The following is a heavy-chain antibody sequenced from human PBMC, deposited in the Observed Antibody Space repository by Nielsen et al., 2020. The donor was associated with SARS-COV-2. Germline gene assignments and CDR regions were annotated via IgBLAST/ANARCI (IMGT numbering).Heavy chain of an antibody. J-gene: IGHJ4*02. CDR3: TSEGGSGWYPFDY. D-gene: IGHD6-19*01. V-gene: IGHV3-49*03. CDR1: GFTFGDYA. CDR2: IRSKAYGGTT. Sequence: GGPLRLSCTASGFTFGDYAMSWFRQAPGKGLEWVGFIRSKAYGGTTEYAASVKGRFTISRDDSKSIAYLQMNSLKTEDTAVYYCTSEGGSGWYPFDYWGQGTLVTVSS.